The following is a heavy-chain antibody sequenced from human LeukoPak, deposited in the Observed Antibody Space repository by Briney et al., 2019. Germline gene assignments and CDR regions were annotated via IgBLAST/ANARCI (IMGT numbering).Heavy chain of an antibody. CDR2: ICVTSNT. CDR1: GFTFRNYG. Sequence: GGSLRLSCAAAGFTFRNYGLSWVRQAPGKGLEWGSGICVTSNTVYADSVTGRFTISRDNSKNTLFLQMDSLRDEDTAVYYCVAVMIRGAFDNWGRGSLVSVSS. V-gene: IGHV3-23*01. J-gene: IGHJ4*02. D-gene: IGHD3-10*01. CDR3: VAVMIRGAFDN.